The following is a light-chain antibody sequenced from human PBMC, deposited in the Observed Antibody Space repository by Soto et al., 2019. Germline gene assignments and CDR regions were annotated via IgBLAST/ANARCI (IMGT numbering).Light chain of an antibody. CDR2: EVN. Sequence: QSALTQPASVSGSPGQSISISCTGTSSDIGSYNLVSWYQHHPGKAPKLMIYEVNKRPSGVSDRFSGSKSGYTVSLTISGLQAEYEADYYCCSYAHSNSVLFGGGTKLTV. CDR1: SSDIGSYNL. V-gene: IGLV2-23*02. CDR3: CSYAHSNSVL. J-gene: IGLJ2*01.